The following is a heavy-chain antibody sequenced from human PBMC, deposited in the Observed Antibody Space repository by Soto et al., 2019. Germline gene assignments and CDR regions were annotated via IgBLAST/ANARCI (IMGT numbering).Heavy chain of an antibody. J-gene: IGHJ6*02. Sequence: QVQLQESGPGLVKPSETLSLSCTVSGGSISSYSWSWFRQSPGKRMEWIGYVHHSWGSSYNPSLQSRVAISLDTSKSQFALKVASVTATDTAVYYCALQGFEPLHGLVDVWGQGTRVTFSS. CDR2: VHHSWGS. CDR1: GGSISSYS. CDR3: ALQGFEPLHGLVDV. D-gene: IGHD2-15*01. V-gene: IGHV4-59*08.